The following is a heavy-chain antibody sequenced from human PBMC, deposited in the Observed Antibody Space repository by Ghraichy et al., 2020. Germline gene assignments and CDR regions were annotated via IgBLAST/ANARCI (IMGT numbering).Heavy chain of an antibody. V-gene: IGHV4-34*01. J-gene: IGHJ5*02. CDR3: ARGRILYQLLPRNWFDP. Sequence: SETLSLTCAVYGGSFSGYYWSWIRQPPGKGLEWIGENNHSGSTNYNPSLKSRVTISVDTSKNQFSLKLSSVTAADTAVYYCARGRILYQLLPRNWFDPWGQGTLVTVSS. CDR1: GGSFSGYY. D-gene: IGHD2-2*01. CDR2: NNHSGST.